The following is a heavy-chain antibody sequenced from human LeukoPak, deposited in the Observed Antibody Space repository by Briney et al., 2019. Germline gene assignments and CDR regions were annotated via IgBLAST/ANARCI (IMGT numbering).Heavy chain of an antibody. CDR2: ISGSGGST. J-gene: IGHJ4*02. CDR3: ARDQAGSGHYADN. D-gene: IGHD3-10*01. CDR1: GVTFSSDA. V-gene: IGHV3-23*01. Sequence: GGSLRLSCAASGVTFSSDAMSWVRQAPGEGREWVSAISGSGGSTYYADFVKGRFTISRDNSKNTLYLQMNILRPEDTALYYCARDQAGSGHYADNWGQGTLVTVSS.